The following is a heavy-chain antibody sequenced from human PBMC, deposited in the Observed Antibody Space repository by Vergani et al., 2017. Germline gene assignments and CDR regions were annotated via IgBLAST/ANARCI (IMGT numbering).Heavy chain of an antibody. CDR2: ISGSGGST. CDR3: ASGYSSSWPHYYYYGMDV. D-gene: IGHD6-13*01. CDR1: GFTFSSYA. V-gene: IGHV3-23*01. J-gene: IGHJ6*02. Sequence: EVQLLESGGGLVQPGGSLRLSCAASGFTFSSYAMSWVRQAPGKGLEWVSAISGSGGSTYYADSVKGRFTISRDNSKNTLYLQMNSLRAEDTAVYYCASGYSSSWPHYYYYGMDVWGQGTTVTVSS.